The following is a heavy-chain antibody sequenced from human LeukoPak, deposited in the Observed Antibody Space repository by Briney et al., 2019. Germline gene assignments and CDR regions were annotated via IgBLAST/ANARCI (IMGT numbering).Heavy chain of an antibody. J-gene: IGHJ4*01. D-gene: IGHD6-13*01. CDR1: GYTFTSYG. V-gene: IGHV1-2*02. CDR3: ARGGVRTAASSLGY. Sequence: ASVKVSCKASGYTFTSYGISWVRQAPGQGLEWMGWINPNSGGTNFAQKFRGRVTMTRGTSITTAYMELTRLKSDDTAVYYCARGGVRTAASSLGYWGQGTLVTVSS. CDR2: INPNSGGT.